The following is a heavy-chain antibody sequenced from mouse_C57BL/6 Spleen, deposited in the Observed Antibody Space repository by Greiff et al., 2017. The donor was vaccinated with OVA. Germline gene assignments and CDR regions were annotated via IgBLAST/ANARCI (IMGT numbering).Heavy chain of an antibody. CDR2: ISSGSSTI. Sequence: EVHLVESGGGLVKPGGSLKLSCAASGFTFSDYGMHWVRQAPEKGLEWVAYISSGSSTIYYADTVKGRFTISRDNAKNTLFLQMTSLRSEDTAMYYCARVITTVPGAMDYWGQGTSVTVSS. V-gene: IGHV5-17*01. D-gene: IGHD1-1*01. CDR3: ARVITTVPGAMDY. J-gene: IGHJ4*01. CDR1: GFTFSDYG.